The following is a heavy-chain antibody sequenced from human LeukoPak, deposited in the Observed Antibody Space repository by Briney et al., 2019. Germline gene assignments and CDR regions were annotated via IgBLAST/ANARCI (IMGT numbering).Heavy chain of an antibody. D-gene: IGHD1-20*01. CDR3: ARDSGGHNWNFAFDI. CDR2: ISSSSSYI. CDR1: GFTFSSYS. J-gene: IGHJ3*02. Sequence: GGSLRLSCEASGFTFSSYSMNWFRQAPGKGLEWVSSISSSSSYIYYADSLKGRFTISRDNARKSLYLQMNSLRVDDMAVYYCARDSGGHNWNFAFDIWGQGTMVTVSS. V-gene: IGHV3-21*01.